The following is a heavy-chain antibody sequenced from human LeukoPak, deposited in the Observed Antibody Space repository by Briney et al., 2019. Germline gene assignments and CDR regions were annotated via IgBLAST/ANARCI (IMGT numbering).Heavy chain of an antibody. CDR2: IYYSGST. V-gene: IGHV4-39*07. D-gene: IGHD3-3*01. CDR3: AREIGFWSGYYYIRYFQH. CDR1: GGSTSSSSYY. J-gene: IGHJ1*01. Sequence: SQTLSLTCTVSGGSTSSSSYYWGWIRQPPGKGLEWIGSIYYSGSTYYNPSLKSRVTISVDTSKNQFSLKLSSVTAADTAVYYCAREIGFWSGYYYIRYFQHWGQGTLVTVSS.